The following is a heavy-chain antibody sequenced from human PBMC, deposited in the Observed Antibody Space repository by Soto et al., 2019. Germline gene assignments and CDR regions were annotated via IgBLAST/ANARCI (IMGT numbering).Heavy chain of an antibody. CDR2: ISSSSSYI. Sequence: GGSLRLSCAASGFTFSSYSMNWVRQAPGKGLEWVSSISSSSSYIYYADSVKGRFTISRDNAKNSLYLQMNSLRAEDTAVYYCARDSLQYCSSTSCYETAFDIWGQGTMVTVSS. CDR3: ARDSLQYCSSTSCYETAFDI. CDR1: GFTFSSYS. J-gene: IGHJ3*02. V-gene: IGHV3-21*01. D-gene: IGHD2-2*01.